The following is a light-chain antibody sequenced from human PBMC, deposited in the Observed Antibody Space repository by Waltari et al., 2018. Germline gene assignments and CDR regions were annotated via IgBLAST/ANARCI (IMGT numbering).Light chain of an antibody. Sequence: QSALTQPSPMSGSPGQLITIPRPSTTPDFVSWYQHLPGKAPRLLIYEGSKRPSGLSGRFSGSQSGNTASLTISGLEFDDQATYYCCSSSGGGTWVFGGGTELAVL. V-gene: IGLV2-23*01. J-gene: IGLJ3*02. CDR3: CSSSGGGTWV. CDR2: EGS. CDR1: TPDF.